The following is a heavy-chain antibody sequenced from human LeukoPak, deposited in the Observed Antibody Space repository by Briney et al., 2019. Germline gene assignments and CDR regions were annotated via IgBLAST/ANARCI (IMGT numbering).Heavy chain of an antibody. CDR1: GYTFTGYY. D-gene: IGHD1-1*01. CDR3: AREAPQSNWRGDYFDY. J-gene: IGHJ4*02. Sequence: AASVKVSCKASGYTFTGYYMHWVRQAPGQGLEWMGWINIHNGYTIYGQKIQGRVTMTADKSTNTAHMDLRSLRSDDTAVYYCAREAPQSNWRGDYFDYWGQGTQVTVSS. V-gene: IGHV1-18*04. CDR2: INIHNGYT.